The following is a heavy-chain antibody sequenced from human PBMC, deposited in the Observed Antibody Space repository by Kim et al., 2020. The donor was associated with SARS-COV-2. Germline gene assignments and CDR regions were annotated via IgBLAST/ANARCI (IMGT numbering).Heavy chain of an antibody. CDR3: ARGYDILTGYFTFDY. CDR2: IYYSGST. V-gene: IGHV4-31*03. J-gene: IGHJ4*02. D-gene: IGHD3-9*01. Sequence: SETLSLTCTVSGGSISSGGYYWSWIRQHPGKGLEWIGYIYYSGSTYYNPSLKSRVTISVDTSKNQFSLKLSSVTAADTAVYYCARGYDILTGYFTFDYWGQGTLVTVSS. CDR1: GGSISSGGYY.